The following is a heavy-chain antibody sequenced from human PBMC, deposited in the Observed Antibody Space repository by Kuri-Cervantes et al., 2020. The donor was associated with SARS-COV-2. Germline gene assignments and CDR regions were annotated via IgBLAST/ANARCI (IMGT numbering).Heavy chain of an antibody. J-gene: IGHJ6*02. CDR3: ARGPYYDIFTGYYTRRHYYGMGV. CDR1: GFTFSSYW. Sequence: GGSLRLSCAASGFTFSSYWMHWVRQAPGKGLEWVSRINSDGSSTSYADSVKGRFTISRDNAKDTLYLQMNSLRAEDTAVYYCARGPYYDIFTGYYTRRHYYGMGVWGQGTTVTVSS. D-gene: IGHD3-9*01. CDR2: INSDGSST. V-gene: IGHV3-74*01.